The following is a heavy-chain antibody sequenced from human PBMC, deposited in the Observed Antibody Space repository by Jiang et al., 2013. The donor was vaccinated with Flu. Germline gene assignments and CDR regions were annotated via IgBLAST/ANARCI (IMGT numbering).Heavy chain of an antibody. J-gene: IGHJ6*02. V-gene: IGHV1-2*06. CDR3: ARVPTDYYYYYGMDV. CDR1: Y. CDR2: INPNSGGT. Sequence: YMHWVRQAPGQGLEWMGRINPNSGGTNYAQKFQGRVTMTRDTSISTAYMELSRLRSDDTAVYYCARVPTDYYYYYGMDVWGQGTTVTVSS.